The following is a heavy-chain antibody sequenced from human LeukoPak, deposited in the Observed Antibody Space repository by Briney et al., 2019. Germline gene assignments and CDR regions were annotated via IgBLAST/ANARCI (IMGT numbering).Heavy chain of an antibody. CDR1: GGTFSSYA. D-gene: IGHD1-26*01. Sequence: ASVKVSCKASGGTFSSYAISWVRQAPGQGLEWIGGIIPIFGTANYAQKFQGRVTITADESTSTAYMELSSLRSEDTAVYYCARAGRSGGYFDYWGQGTLVTVSS. CDR2: IIPIFGTA. CDR3: ARAGRSGGYFDY. V-gene: IGHV1-69*13. J-gene: IGHJ4*02.